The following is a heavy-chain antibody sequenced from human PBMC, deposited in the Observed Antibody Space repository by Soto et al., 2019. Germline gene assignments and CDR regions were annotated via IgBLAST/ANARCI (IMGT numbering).Heavy chain of an antibody. CDR2: INYSGST. Sequence: SESLSLTCTVSGGSIGSTGDYWGWIRQPPGKGLEWIGSINYSGSTYFNPSLKSRVTIFIDTSKNQFSLKLTSVTAADTAVYYCARNRGSGGRYYFDYWGQGTLVTVSS. J-gene: IGHJ4*02. D-gene: IGHD3-16*01. CDR1: GGSIGSTGDY. CDR3: ARNRGSGGRYYFDY. V-gene: IGHV4-39*01.